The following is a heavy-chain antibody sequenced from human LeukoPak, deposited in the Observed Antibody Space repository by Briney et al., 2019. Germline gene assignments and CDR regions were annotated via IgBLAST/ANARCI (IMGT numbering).Heavy chain of an antibody. D-gene: IGHD2-2*01. Sequence: GESLKISCKASGYSFSSYWIGWVRQMPGKGLEWMGMIYPGDSDTRYSPSFQGQVTISADNSIRTAYLQWSSLKASDTAMYYCVRLVCSSTTCYVSRYNWFDPWGQGTLVTVSS. CDR2: IYPGDSDT. J-gene: IGHJ5*02. CDR1: GYSFSSYW. CDR3: VRLVCSSTTCYVSRYNWFDP. V-gene: IGHV5-51*01.